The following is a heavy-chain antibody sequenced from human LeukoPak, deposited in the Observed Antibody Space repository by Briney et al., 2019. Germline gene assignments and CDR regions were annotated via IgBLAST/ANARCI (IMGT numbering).Heavy chain of an antibody. Sequence: GGSLRLSCAASGFTFSSYAMSWVRQAPGKGLEWVSAISGSGGSTYYADSVKGWFTISRDNSKNTLYLQMNSLRAEDTAVYYCASSTHITMVRGVIISFDYWGQGTLVTVSS. CDR2: ISGSGGST. CDR1: GFTFSSYA. CDR3: ASSTHITMVRGVIISFDY. V-gene: IGHV3-23*01. J-gene: IGHJ4*02. D-gene: IGHD3-10*01.